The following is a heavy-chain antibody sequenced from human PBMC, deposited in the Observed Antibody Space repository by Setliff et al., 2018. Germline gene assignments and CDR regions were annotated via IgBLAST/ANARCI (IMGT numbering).Heavy chain of an antibody. CDR3: ARALYPSSFIGHNWFDP. Sequence: LGESLKISCKDSGYSFTSYWIGWVRQMPGKGLEWMGIIYPGDSDTRYSPPFQGQVTFSVDKSINTAYLQWSSLKASDTAMYYCARALYPSSFIGHNWFDPWGQGTLVTVSS. CDR2: IYPGDSDT. D-gene: IGHD2-2*01. J-gene: IGHJ5*02. CDR1: GYSFTSYW. V-gene: IGHV5-51*01.